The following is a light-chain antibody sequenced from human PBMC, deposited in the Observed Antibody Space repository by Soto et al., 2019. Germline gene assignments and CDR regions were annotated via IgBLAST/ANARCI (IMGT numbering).Light chain of an antibody. CDR1: QGVGRA. CDR3: QQFNGDPS. CDR2: DAS. J-gene: IGKJ5*01. V-gene: IGKV1-13*02. Sequence: AIQLTQSPSSRSASVGDRVIITCRASQGVGRALAWYQQKPGKSPKLLIYDASILETGAPARFSGSGSGTDFTLTISTLPPEDFATYYCQQFNGDPSFGQGTRLDIK.